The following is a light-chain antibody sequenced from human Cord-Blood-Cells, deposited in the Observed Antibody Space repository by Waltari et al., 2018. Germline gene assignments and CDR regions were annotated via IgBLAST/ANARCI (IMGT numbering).Light chain of an antibody. V-gene: IGLV2-14*01. CDR2: DVS. J-gene: IGLJ3*02. Sequence: QSALTQPASVSGSPGQSITISCTGTSSDVGGYNYVPWYQQHPGKAPKLMIYDVSKRPSGVSNRFSGSKSGNTASLTISGLQAEDKADYYCSSYTSSSTRVFGGGTKLTVL. CDR3: SSYTSSSTRV. CDR1: SSDVGGYNY.